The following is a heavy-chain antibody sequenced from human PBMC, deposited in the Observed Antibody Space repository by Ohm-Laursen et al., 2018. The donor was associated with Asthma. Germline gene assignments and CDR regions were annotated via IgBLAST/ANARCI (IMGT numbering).Heavy chain of an antibody. V-gene: IGHV2-70*04. J-gene: IGHJ6*02. CDR3: ARMGDFRGPASGVDV. CDR2: IDWDDDK. CDR1: GFSLSTSGMR. Sequence: PTQTLTLTGTVSGFSLSTSGMRVSWIRQPPGKALEWLARIDWDDDKFYRPSLKTRLTISKDSSKNQVVLTMTSMDPVDTATYYCARMGDFRGPASGVDVWGQGTTVTVSS. D-gene: IGHD2-21*01.